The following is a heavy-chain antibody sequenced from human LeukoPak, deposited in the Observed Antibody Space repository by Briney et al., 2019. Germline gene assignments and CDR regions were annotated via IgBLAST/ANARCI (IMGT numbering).Heavy chain of an antibody. J-gene: IGHJ4*02. CDR2: ISGSGGST. CDR1: GFTFSSYA. Sequence: GGSLRLSCAASGFTFSSYAMTWVRQAPGKGLEWVSGISGSGGSTYYADSVKGRLTISRDNSKNTLYLQMNSLRAEDTAVYYCAKVYSSGWHPFAYWGQGTLVTVSS. CDR3: AKVYSSGWHPFAY. D-gene: IGHD6-19*01. V-gene: IGHV3-23*01.